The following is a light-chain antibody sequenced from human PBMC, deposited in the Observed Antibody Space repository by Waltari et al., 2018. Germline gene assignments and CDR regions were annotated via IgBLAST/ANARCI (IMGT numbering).Light chain of an antibody. CDR2: GAS. V-gene: IGKV3-15*01. CDR1: QSISNK. J-gene: IGKJ4*01. CDR3: QHYNNLPLT. Sequence: EIVMTQSPATLSVSPGEGATLSCRASQSISNKLAWYQQKPGQAPRLLIFGASPRATGVPARFSGSGSGTEFTLSISSLQSEDFAVYFCQHYNNLPLTFGGGTRVEI.